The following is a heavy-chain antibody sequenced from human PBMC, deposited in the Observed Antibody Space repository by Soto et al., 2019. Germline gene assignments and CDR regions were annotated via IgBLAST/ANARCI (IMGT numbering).Heavy chain of an antibody. CDR2: ISYSGST. CDR3: ARDWDSSGLFDP. D-gene: IGHD3-10*01. V-gene: IGHV4-59*01. Sequence: SETLSLTCSVSGVSITTYYWCWIRLPPGKGLEWIWTISYSGSTKYNPSLESRVMISLDTSKNQFSLRLTSVTAADTALYYCARDWDSSGLFDPWGQGALVTVSS. J-gene: IGHJ5*02. CDR1: GVSITTYY.